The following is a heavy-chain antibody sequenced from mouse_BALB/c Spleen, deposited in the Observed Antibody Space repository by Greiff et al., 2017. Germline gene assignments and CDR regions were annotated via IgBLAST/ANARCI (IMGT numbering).Heavy chain of an antibody. V-gene: IGHV1-31*01. CDR3: ARGTPHYAMDY. Sequence: VQLQQSGPELVKPGASVKISCKASGYSFTGYYMHWVKQSHVKSLEWIGRINPYNGATSYNQNFKDKASLTVDKSSSTAYMELHSLTSEDSAVYYCARGTPHYAMDYWGQGTSVTVSS. CDR2: INPYNGAT. CDR1: GYSFTGYY. J-gene: IGHJ4*01.